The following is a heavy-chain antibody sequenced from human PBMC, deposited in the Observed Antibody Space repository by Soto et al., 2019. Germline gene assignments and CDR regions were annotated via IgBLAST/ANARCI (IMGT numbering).Heavy chain of an antibody. CDR1: GFTFTSFA. J-gene: IGHJ4*02. CDR2: ISENGVNK. Sequence: PGGSLRLSCSASGFTFTSFAIHWVRQAPGKGLERVAVISENGVNKYSAESVRGRFVISRDNSKNTVELEMNSLRPEDTAIYFCARRLTKTVSALGYWGQGTLVTVSS. CDR3: ARRLTKTVSALGY. V-gene: IGHV3-30*09. D-gene: IGHD2-8*01.